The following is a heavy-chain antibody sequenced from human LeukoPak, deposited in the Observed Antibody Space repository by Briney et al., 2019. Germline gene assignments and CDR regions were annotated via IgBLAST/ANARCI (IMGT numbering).Heavy chain of an antibody. CDR1: GFTFSSYG. J-gene: IGHJ6*03. Sequence: GGSLRLSCAASGFTFSSYGMHWVRQAPGKGLEWVAVIWYDGSNKYYADSVKGRFTISRDNSKNTLYLQMNSLRAEDTAVYYCAKDFSTIYYYYYMDVWGKGTTVTVSS. D-gene: IGHD5/OR15-5a*01. CDR2: IWYDGSNK. CDR3: AKDFSTIYYYYYMDV. V-gene: IGHV3-33*06.